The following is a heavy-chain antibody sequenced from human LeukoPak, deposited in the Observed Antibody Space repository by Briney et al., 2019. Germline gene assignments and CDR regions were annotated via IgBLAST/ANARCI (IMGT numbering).Heavy chain of an antibody. V-gene: IGHV3-53*01. CDR3: ARDRSYHDSSGYSWKLES. CDR2: IYSAGSS. D-gene: IGHD3-22*01. Sequence: GGSLRLSCEASGFSVSNNYMSWVRQAPGKGLEWVSAIYSAGSSLYAESVRGRFTISRDHSTNTLSLQMNSLRAEDTAVYYCARDRSYHDSSGYSWKLESWGQGILVTVSS. CDR1: GFSVSNNY. J-gene: IGHJ4*02.